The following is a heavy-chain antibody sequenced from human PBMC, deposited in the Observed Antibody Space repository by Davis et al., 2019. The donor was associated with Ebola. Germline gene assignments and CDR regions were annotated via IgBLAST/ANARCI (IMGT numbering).Heavy chain of an antibody. J-gene: IGHJ4*02. CDR2: IYYSGST. CDR1: GGSISRGGYY. Sequence: MPSETLSLTCTVSGGSISRGGYYWSWIRQHPGKCLEWIGYIYYSGSTYYNPSLKSRVTISVDTSKNQFSLKLSSVTAADTAVYYCARASMVRGPPDYWGQGTLVTVSS. CDR3: ARASMVRGPPDY. V-gene: IGHV4-31*03. D-gene: IGHD3-10*01.